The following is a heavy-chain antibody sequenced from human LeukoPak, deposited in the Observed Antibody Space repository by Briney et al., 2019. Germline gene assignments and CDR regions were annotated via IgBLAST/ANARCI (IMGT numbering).Heavy chain of an antibody. Sequence: GGSLRLSCAASGFTFSSYAMSWVRQAPGKGLGWVSAISGSGGSTYYADSVKGRFTISRDNSKNTLYLQMDSLRAEDTAVYYCVRGSYNYMDVWGKGTTVTVSS. CDR2: ISGSGGST. J-gene: IGHJ6*03. CDR1: GFTFSSYA. V-gene: IGHV3-23*01. CDR3: VRGSYNYMDV.